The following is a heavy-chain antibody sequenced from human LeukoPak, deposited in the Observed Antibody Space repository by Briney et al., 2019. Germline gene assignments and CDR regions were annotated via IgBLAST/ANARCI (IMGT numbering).Heavy chain of an antibody. Sequence: GGSLRLSCAASGFSFSNYGMHWVRQAPGEGLEWVTFIRYDGSNKYYADSVKGRFTISRDNSKNTLYVQMNSLRAEDTAVYYCAKGGDIVATMLAWGQGTLVTVSS. D-gene: IGHD5-12*01. CDR1: GFSFSNYG. J-gene: IGHJ4*02. CDR2: IRYDGSNK. CDR3: AKGGDIVATMLA. V-gene: IGHV3-30*02.